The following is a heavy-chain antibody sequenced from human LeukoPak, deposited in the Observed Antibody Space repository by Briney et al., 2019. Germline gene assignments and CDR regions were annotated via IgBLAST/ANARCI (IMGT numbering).Heavy chain of an antibody. CDR3: AKELEMAKYY. D-gene: IGHD5-24*01. CDR1: GFTFSSYG. J-gene: IGHJ4*02. Sequence: GGSLRLSCAASGFTFSSYGMHWVRQAPGKGLEWVAVISYDGSNKYYADSVKGRFTIPRDNSKNTLYLQMNSLRAEDTAVYYCAKELEMAKYYWGQGTLVTVSS. CDR2: ISYDGSNK. V-gene: IGHV3-30*18.